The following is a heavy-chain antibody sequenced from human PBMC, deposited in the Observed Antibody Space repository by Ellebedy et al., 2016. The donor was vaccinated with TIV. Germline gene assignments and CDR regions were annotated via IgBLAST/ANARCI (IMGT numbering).Heavy chain of an antibody. J-gene: IGHJ4*02. V-gene: IGHV1-18*01. CDR1: GYTFTTYG. D-gene: IGHD2-2*01. CDR2: INNYNGDT. Sequence: ASVKVSXXASGYTFTTYGISWVRQAPGQGLEWMGWINNYNGDTEYPQSLQGRVTMTTDTSTSTAYMELRSLRSDDTAVYYCARRGYCSSTRCRDAAFDSWGQGTLVTVSS. CDR3: ARRGYCSSTRCRDAAFDS.